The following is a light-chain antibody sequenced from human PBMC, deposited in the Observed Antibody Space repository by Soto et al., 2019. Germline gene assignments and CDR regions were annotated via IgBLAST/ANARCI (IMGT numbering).Light chain of an antibody. CDR3: QQLNGYLALT. CDR1: QGISSY. J-gene: IGKJ4*01. V-gene: IGKV1-9*01. Sequence: DIQLTQSPSLLSASVGDRVTITFRASQGISSYLAWYQQKPGKAPKLLIYDASTLERGVPSRFSGSGSGTEFTLTISSLQPEDFATYYCQQLNGYLALTFGGGTKVDIK. CDR2: DAS.